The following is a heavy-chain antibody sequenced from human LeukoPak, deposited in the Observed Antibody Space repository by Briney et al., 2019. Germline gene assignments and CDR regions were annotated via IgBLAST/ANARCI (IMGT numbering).Heavy chain of an antibody. CDR3: AREESSSWSRAFVI. D-gene: IGHD6-13*01. CDR1: GGSISSYY. CDR2: IYYSGST. J-gene: IGHJ3*02. Sequence: PSETLSLTCTVSGGSISSYYWSWIRQPPGKGLEWIGYIYYSGSTNYNPSLKSRVTISVDTSKNQFSLKLSSVTAAHTAVYYCAREESSSWSRAFVIWGQGTMVTVSS. V-gene: IGHV4-59*01.